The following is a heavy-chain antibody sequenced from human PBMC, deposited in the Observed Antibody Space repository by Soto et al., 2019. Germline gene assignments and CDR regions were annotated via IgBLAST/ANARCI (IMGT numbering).Heavy chain of an antibody. V-gene: IGHV2-5*02. J-gene: IGHJ4*02. D-gene: IGHD6-19*01. CDR2: IYWDEDK. CDR3: AHDSSGLYGFDY. Sequence: QITLKESGPTLVKPTQTLTLTCTFSGFSLTTSGVGVGWIRQPPGKALEWLALIYWDEDKRYSPSLKNRLTITKDTSKNQVVLIMTNMDPLDTATYYCAHDSSGLYGFDYWGQGTLVTVSS. CDR1: GFSLTTSGVG.